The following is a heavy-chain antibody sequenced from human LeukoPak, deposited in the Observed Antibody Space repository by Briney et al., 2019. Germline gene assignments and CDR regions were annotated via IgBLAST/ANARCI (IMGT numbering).Heavy chain of an antibody. CDR1: GFILNIYY. V-gene: IGHV3-7*05. J-gene: IGHJ4*02. CDR2: IKEDGSEK. D-gene: IGHD6-19*01. Sequence: PGGSLRLSCAASGFILNIYYEICVRQAPGKGLEWVANIKEDGSEKYHVDSVRGRFTISRDNAKNSLYLQMNSLRAEDTAVYYCARDWGGSSSGRPLDYWGQGTLVTVSS. CDR3: ARDWGGSSSGRPLDY.